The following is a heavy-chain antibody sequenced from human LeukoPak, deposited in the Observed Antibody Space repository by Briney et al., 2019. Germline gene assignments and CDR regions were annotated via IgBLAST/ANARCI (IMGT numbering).Heavy chain of an antibody. CDR1: GYTITSYG. Sequence: GASVKVSCKASGYTITSYGISWVRQAPGQWLEWMGWISAYNGNTKYAQKLQGRVTMTTDTSTSTAYMELRSLRSDDTAVYYCARVKSSIAARPLNYYYYMDVWGKGTTVTVSS. CDR3: ARVKSSIAARPLNYYYYMDV. CDR2: ISAYNGNT. D-gene: IGHD6-6*01. V-gene: IGHV1-18*01. J-gene: IGHJ6*03.